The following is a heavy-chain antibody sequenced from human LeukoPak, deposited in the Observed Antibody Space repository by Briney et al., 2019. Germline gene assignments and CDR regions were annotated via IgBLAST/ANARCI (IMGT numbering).Heavy chain of an antibody. CDR1: GFTFSSYW. V-gene: IGHV3-7*01. J-gene: IGHJ3*02. CDR3: ARVGDYDFWSAQGAFDI. CDR2: IKQDGSEK. D-gene: IGHD3-3*01. Sequence: GGSLRLSCAASGFTFSSYWMSWVRQPPGKRLEWAASIKQDGSEKYYADSVKGRFTIPRDNAKNSLYLQMHSLRAEDTAVYYCARVGDYDFWSAQGAFDIWGQGTMVTVSS.